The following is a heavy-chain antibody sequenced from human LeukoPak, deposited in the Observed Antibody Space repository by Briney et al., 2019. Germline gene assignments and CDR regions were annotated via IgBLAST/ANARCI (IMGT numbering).Heavy chain of an antibody. D-gene: IGHD1-1*01. Sequence: GGSLRLSCVASEFTFSTYSMNWVRQAPGKGLEWVSYVSTSSSTIYYADSVKGRFTISRDNANTSLFLEMNSLRAEDTAVYYCARSRLGGRGAFDIWGQGTVVTVSS. J-gene: IGHJ3*02. CDR1: EFTFSTYS. CDR2: VSTSSSTI. V-gene: IGHV3-48*01. CDR3: ARSRLGGRGAFDI.